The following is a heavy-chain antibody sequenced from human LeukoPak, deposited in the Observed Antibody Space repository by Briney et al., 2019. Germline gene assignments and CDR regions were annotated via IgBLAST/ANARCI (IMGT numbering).Heavy chain of an antibody. CDR3: AKDLTPGGVWDIDY. J-gene: IGHJ4*02. D-gene: IGHD3-9*01. CDR2: IYSGGST. Sequence: GGSLRLSCAASGFTVSSNYMSWVRQAPGKGLEWVSVIYSGGSTYYADSVKGRFTISRDNSKNTLYLQMHSLRAEDTAIYYCAKDLTPGGVWDIDYWGQGTLITVSS. CDR1: GFTVSSNY. V-gene: IGHV3-66*01.